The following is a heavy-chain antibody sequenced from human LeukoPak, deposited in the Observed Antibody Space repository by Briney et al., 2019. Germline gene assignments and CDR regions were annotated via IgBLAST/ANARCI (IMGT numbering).Heavy chain of an antibody. CDR2: TNWNGVNT. D-gene: IGHD5-12*01. CDR3: VKDLGNSGHDAFDV. J-gene: IGHJ3*01. CDR1: GFTFDDYA. Sequence: GGSLRLSCTASGFTFDDYAMHWVRQAPGKGLEWVSGTNWNGVNTNYADSLKGRFTISRDNAKNSLYLQMNALTIDDTAFYYCVKDLGNSGHDAFDVWGPGTMVTVSS. V-gene: IGHV3-9*01.